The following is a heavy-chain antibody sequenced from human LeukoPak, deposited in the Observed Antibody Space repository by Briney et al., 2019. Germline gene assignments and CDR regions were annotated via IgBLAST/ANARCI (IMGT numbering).Heavy chain of an antibody. J-gene: IGHJ4*02. CDR1: GGTFSSYT. V-gene: IGHV1-69*02. D-gene: IGHD5-18*01. CDR3: ARLVDTATGFDY. Sequence: SVKVSCKASGGTFSSYTISWVRQAPGQGLEWMGRIIPILGIENYAQKFQGRVTITAAKSTSTAYMELGSLRSEDTAVYYCARLVDTATGFDYWGQGTLVTVSS. CDR2: IIPILGIE.